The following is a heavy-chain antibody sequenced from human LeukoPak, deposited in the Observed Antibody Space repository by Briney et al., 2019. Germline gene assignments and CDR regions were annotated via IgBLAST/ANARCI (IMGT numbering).Heavy chain of an antibody. CDR2: ISSSSSTI. Sequence: GGALRISCGASGFNLSRYSLKLGRPAPREGVGGGFYISSSSSTIYYADSVKGRFTISRDNAKNSLYLQMNSLRAEDTAVYYCAKWGGSGELLWAYWGQGTLVTVSS. CDR1: GFNLSRYS. D-gene: IGHD1-26*01. V-gene: IGHV3-48*01. J-gene: IGHJ4*02. CDR3: AKWGGSGELLWAY.